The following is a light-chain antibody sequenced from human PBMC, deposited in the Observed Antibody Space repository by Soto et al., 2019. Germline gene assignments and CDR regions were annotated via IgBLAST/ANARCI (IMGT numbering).Light chain of an antibody. CDR2: GAS. CDR1: QDIRSS. V-gene: IGKV3-15*01. J-gene: IGKJ5*01. Sequence: ERVMTQAPATLSVSPGERVTLACRASQDIRSSLAWYQQKPGQAPRLLINGASIRATGFPATFSGSGSGTEFTLTISSLQSEDYAVYYCQPYNTWPSITFGLGTRLEIK. CDR3: QPYNTWPSIT.